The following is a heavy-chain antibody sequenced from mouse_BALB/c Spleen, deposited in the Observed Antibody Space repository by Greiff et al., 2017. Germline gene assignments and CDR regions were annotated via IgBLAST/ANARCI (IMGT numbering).Heavy chain of an antibody. J-gene: IGHJ3*01. CDR2: INSDGGST. Sequence: EVKLVESGGGLVQPGESLKLSCESNEYEFPSHDMSWVRKTPEKRLELVAAINSDGGSTYYPDTMERRFIISRDNAKNTLYLQMSSLKSEDTAMYYCTRDYYGSSYTWFAYWGQGTLVTVSA. D-gene: IGHD1-1*01. V-gene: IGHV5-2*03. CDR1: EYEFPSHD. CDR3: TRDYYGSSYTWFAY.